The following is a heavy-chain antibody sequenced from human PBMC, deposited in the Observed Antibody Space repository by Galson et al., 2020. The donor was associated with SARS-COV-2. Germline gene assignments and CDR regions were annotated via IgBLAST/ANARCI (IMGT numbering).Heavy chain of an antibody. CDR1: GFTFSSYA. J-gene: IGHJ4*02. CDR3: AKGGHVDYYVSSGYWYYFDY. V-gene: IGHV3-23*01. CDR2: ISGSGGST. Sequence: GESLKISCAASGFTFSSYAMSWVRQAPGKGLEWVSAISGSGGSTYYADSVKGRFTISRDNSKNTLYLQMNSLRAEDTAVYYCAKGGHVDYYVSSGYWYYFDYWGQGTLVTVSS. D-gene: IGHD3-22*01.